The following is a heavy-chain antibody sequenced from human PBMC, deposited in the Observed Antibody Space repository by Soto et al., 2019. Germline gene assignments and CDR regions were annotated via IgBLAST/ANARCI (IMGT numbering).Heavy chain of an antibody. CDR3: ARGLSVTLFDN. V-gene: IGHV4-31*03. D-gene: IGHD4-17*01. Sequence: QVQLQESGPGLVKPSQTLSLTCTVSGGSISTGGYYWTWIRQHPGKGLEWSGYIYYSGRTYYNPSLKSRVTISVDTSKNQFSLKLSSVTAADTAVYYCARGLSVTLFDNWGQGTLVTVSS. CDR1: GGSISTGGYY. CDR2: IYYSGRT. J-gene: IGHJ4*02.